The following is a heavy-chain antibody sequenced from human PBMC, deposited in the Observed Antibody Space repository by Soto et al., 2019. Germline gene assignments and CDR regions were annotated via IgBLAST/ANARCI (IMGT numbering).Heavy chain of an antibody. D-gene: IGHD6-6*01. CDR1: GYTFTGYY. CDR2: INPNSGGT. V-gene: IGHV1-2*02. Sequence: QVQLVQSGAEVKKPGASVKVSCKASGYTFTGYYMHWVRQAPGQGLEWMGWINPNSGGTNYAQKFQGRVTMTRDTSIRPAYMELSRLRSDDTAVYYCARDRAARPLFDAFDIWGQGTMVTVS. CDR3: ARDRAARPLFDAFDI. J-gene: IGHJ3*02.